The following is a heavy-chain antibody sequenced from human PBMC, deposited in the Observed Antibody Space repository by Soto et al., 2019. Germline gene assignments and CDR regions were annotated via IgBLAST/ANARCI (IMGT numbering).Heavy chain of an antibody. CDR2: IGVYNGKT. D-gene: IGHD3-10*01. J-gene: IGHJ4*02. V-gene: IGHV1-18*01. Sequence: GASVKVSCKASGYALSHYGISWVRLAPGQGLEWMGWIGVYNGKTNYAQKLQGRVTMTTDTSTSTAYMELRSLRSDDTAVYYCARDLDGSGSYYTDFWGQGTLVTVSS. CDR1: GYALSHYG. CDR3: ARDLDGSGSYYTDF.